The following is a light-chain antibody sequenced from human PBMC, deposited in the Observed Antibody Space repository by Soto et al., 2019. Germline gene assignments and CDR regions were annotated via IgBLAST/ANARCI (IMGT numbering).Light chain of an antibody. V-gene: IGKV3-15*01. CDR3: QQYYHWPRT. CDR2: GAS. CDR1: ESISRN. J-gene: IGKJ1*01. Sequence: EMVVTQSPATLSMSPGGRATLSCRTSESISRNLAWYQQKLGQAPRLLIYGASTRATGVPDRFTGSGSGTDFSLTITSLQSEDFGIYYCQQYYHWPRTFGQGTKVDIK.